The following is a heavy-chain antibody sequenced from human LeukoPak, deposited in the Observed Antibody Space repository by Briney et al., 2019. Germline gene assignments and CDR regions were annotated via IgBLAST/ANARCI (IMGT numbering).Heavy chain of an antibody. CDR3: ARGQGSGSSWAFDY. CDR2: THYSGST. V-gene: IGHV4-59*01. Sequence: SETLSLTCPVSGDSISGYSWSWIRQPPGMGLEWIGYTHYSGSTTYNPSLKGRVTISVDPSKHQFSLSLSSVTAADTAVYYCARGQGSGSSWAFDYWGQGTLVTVSS. CDR1: GDSISGYS. D-gene: IGHD1-26*01. J-gene: IGHJ4*02.